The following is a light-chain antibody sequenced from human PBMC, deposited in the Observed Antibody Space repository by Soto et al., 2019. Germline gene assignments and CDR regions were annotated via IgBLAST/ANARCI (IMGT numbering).Light chain of an antibody. J-gene: IGKJ2*01. CDR1: QSVSSY. CDR3: QQRSNWPPGYT. CDR2: DAS. Sequence: EIVLTQSPATLSLSPGERATLSCRASQSVSSYLAWYQQKPGQAPRLLIYDASNRATGIPARFSGSGSGTDFTITISSLEPEDFAVYYWQQRSNWPPGYTFGQGTKLEIK. V-gene: IGKV3-11*01.